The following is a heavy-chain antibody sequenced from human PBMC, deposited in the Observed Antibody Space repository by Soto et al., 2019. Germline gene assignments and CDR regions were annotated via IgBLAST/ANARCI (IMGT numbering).Heavy chain of an antibody. CDR1: GFPLSTRGVG. CDR3: AHRSRGDAYYFDQ. D-gene: IGHD5-12*01. V-gene: IGHV2-5*02. Sequence: QITLKESGPTLVKPTQTLTLTCSFSGFPLSTRGVGVGWIRQPPGKALEWLALIFWDDDKWYSPSLRSRLTIHEDTSTNQVVLTMTNIDPVDTAPYYCAHRSRGDAYYFDQWGQGTLVTVSS. CDR2: IFWDDDK. J-gene: IGHJ4*02.